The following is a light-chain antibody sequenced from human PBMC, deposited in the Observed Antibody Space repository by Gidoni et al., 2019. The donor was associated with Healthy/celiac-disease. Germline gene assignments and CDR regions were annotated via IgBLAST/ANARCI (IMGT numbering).Light chain of an antibody. V-gene: IGKV3-11*01. CDR3: QQRSNWPPL. CDR2: VAS. J-gene: IGKJ2*01. Sequence: EIVLTQSPATLSLSPGERATLSCRASQSVSSYLAWYQQKPGQAPRLLIYVASNRATGIPARFSGSGSGTDFTLTISSLEPEDFAVYYWQQRSNWPPLFGQGTKLEIK. CDR1: QSVSSY.